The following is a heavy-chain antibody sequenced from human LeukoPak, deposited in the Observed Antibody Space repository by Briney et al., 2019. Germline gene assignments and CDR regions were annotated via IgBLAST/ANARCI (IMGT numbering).Heavy chain of an antibody. J-gene: IGHJ3*02. D-gene: IGHD5-12*01. CDR2: ISSSGSTI. V-gene: IGHV3-11*01. CDR1: GFTFSDYY. Sequence: PGGSLRLSCAASGFTFSDYYMSWIRQAPGKGLEWVSYISSSGSTIYYADSVKGRFTISRDNAKNSLYLQMNSLRAEDTAVYYCARARNSGYDSVDGAFDIWGKGTMVTVSS. CDR3: ARARNSGYDSVDGAFDI.